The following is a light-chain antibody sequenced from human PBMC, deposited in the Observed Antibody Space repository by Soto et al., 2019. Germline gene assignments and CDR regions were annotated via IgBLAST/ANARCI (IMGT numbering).Light chain of an antibody. CDR2: DAS. CDR3: QQRSNWPWT. Sequence: EIVLTQSPATLSLSPGERATLSCRASQSVSSYLAWYQQKPGQAPRLLIYDASNRATGIPARFSGSGSGTDFTLTISSLEPEDFAGYSCQQRSNWPWTFGQGTKVDIK. CDR1: QSVSSY. J-gene: IGKJ1*01. V-gene: IGKV3-11*01.